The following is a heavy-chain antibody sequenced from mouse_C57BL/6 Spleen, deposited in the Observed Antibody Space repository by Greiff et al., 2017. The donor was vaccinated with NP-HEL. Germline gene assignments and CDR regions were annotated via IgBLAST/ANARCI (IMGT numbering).Heavy chain of an antibody. V-gene: IGHV1-82*01. Sequence: VKLQQSGPELVKPGASVKISCKASGYAFSSSWMNWVKQRPGKGLEWIGRIYPGDGDTNYNGKFKGKATLTADKSSSTAYMQLSSLTSEDSAVYFCARRTGSTGGFAYWGHGTLVTVSA. D-gene: IGHD2-1*01. CDR2: IYPGDGDT. J-gene: IGHJ3*01. CDR3: ARRTGSTGGFAY. CDR1: GYAFSSSW.